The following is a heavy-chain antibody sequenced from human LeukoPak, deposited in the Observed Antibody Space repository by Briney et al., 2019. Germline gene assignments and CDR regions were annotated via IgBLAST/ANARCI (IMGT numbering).Heavy chain of an antibody. J-gene: IGHJ4*02. Sequence: GGSLRLSCAASGFTPSTYWMHWVRQTPGKGLVWVSRISSDGSSISYADSVKGRFTISRDNAKNTLHLQMNSLRVEDTAVYYCGRGRLGSSGLIDYWGQGTLVTVSS. CDR2: ISSDGSSI. V-gene: IGHV3-74*01. CDR3: GRGRLGSSGLIDY. D-gene: IGHD6-19*01. CDR1: GFTPSTYW.